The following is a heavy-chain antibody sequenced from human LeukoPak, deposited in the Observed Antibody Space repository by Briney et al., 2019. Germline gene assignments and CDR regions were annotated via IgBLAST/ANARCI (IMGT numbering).Heavy chain of an antibody. CDR1: GGSISSYY. V-gene: IGHV4-59*01. D-gene: IGHD5-18*01. CDR3: AGEDSYGSGFDY. Sequence: SETLSHTCTVSGGSISSYYWSWIRQPPGKGLEWIGYIYYSGSTNYNPSLKSRVTISVDTSKNQFSLKLSSVTAADTAVYYCAGEDSYGSGFDYWGQGTLATVSS. CDR2: IYYSGST. J-gene: IGHJ4*02.